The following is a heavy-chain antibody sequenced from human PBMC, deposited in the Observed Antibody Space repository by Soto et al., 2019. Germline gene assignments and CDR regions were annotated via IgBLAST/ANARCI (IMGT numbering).Heavy chain of an antibody. CDR3: ARDRGDGYNSGY. CDR1: GGTFSCYT. D-gene: IGHD5-12*01. V-gene: IGHV1-69*08. Sequence: QVQLVQSGAEVKKPGSSVKVSCKASGGTFSCYTISWVRQAPGQGLEWMGRIIPILGIANYAQKFQGRVTITADKSTSTAYMELSSLRSEDTAVYYCARDRGDGYNSGYWGQGTLVTVSS. J-gene: IGHJ4*02. CDR2: IIPILGIA.